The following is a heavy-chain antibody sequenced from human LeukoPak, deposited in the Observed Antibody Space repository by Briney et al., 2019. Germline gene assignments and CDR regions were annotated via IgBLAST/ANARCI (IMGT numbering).Heavy chain of an antibody. J-gene: IGHJ4*02. D-gene: IGHD3-10*01. CDR1: GFTFDDYA. CDR3: AKDMVEAYYGSGSYLFDY. CDR2: ISWNSGSI. V-gene: IGHV3-9*01. Sequence: GGSLRLSCAASGFTFDDYAMHWVRQAPGKGLEWVSGISWNSGSIGYADSVKGRFTISRDNAKNSLYLQMNSLRAEDTALYYCAKDMVEAYYGSGSYLFDYWGQGTPVTVSS.